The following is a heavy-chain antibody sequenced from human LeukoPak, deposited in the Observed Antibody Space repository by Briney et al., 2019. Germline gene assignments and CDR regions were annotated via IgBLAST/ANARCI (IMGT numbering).Heavy chain of an antibody. V-gene: IGHV3-21*04. J-gene: IGHJ4*02. D-gene: IGHD6-13*01. CDR1: GFTFSSYS. CDR3: AREGGSCTSNSCSDYFDY. Sequence: GGSLRLSCAASGFTFSSYSMNWVRQAPGKGLEWVSSISSSSSYIYYADSVKGRFTISRDNSKDTVFLQMNNLRAEDTAIYYCAREGGSCTSNSCSDYFDYWGQGTLVTVSP. CDR2: ISSSSSYI.